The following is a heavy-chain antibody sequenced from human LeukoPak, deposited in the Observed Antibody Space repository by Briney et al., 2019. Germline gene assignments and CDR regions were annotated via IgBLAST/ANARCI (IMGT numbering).Heavy chain of an antibody. Sequence: GGSLRLSCAASGFTVSSNYMSWVRQAPGRGLEWVSVIYSGGITYYADSAKGRFTISRDNSKNTLYLQMNSLRVEDTAVYYCARRTSSSFSLDYWGQGTLVTVSS. V-gene: IGHV3-53*01. J-gene: IGHJ4*02. CDR3: ARRTSSSFSLDY. CDR1: GFTVSSNY. D-gene: IGHD6-13*01. CDR2: IYSGGIT.